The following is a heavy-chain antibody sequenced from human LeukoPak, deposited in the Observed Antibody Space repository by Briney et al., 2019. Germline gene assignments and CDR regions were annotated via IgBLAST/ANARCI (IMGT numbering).Heavy chain of an antibody. V-gene: IGHV4-59*01. Sequence: PSETLSLTCTVSGGSISNYYWSWIRQPPGKGLECIGYIYYSGRTNYNPSLKSRVTISVDTSKNQFSLRLSSVTAADTAVYYCARLRGAFDYWGRGTLVTVSS. CDR2: IYYSGRT. D-gene: IGHD3-16*01. CDR1: GGSISNYY. CDR3: ARLRGAFDY. J-gene: IGHJ4*02.